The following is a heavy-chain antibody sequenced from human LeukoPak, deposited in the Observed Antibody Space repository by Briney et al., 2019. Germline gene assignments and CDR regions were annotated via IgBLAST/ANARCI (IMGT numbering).Heavy chain of an antibody. CDR2: IDWDADT. CDR3: TRTYSGSYPVHY. J-gene: IGHJ4*02. Sequence: SGPALVKPTQTLTLTRTFSGFSLSTSGMCVSWIHQPPGKALEWLALIDWDADTYYSTSLKTRLTISKDTSKNQVVLTMTNMDPVDTATYYCTRTYSGSYPVHYWGQGTLVTVSS. V-gene: IGHV2-70*13. CDR1: GFSLSTSGMC. D-gene: IGHD1-26*01.